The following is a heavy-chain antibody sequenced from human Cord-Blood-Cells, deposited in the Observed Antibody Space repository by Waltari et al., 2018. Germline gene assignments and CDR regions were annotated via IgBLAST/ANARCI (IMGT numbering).Heavy chain of an antibody. Sequence: QVQLVQSGAEVKKPGASVKVSCKDSGYTLTELSMHWVRQAPGKGLDWMGGFGPEDGETIYAQKFQGRVTMTEDTSTDTAYMELSSLGSEDTAVYYCATMPPNWGLGGAFDIWGQGTMVTVSS. CDR2: FGPEDGET. V-gene: IGHV1-24*01. CDR1: GYTLTELS. D-gene: IGHD7-27*01. J-gene: IGHJ3*02. CDR3: ATMPPNWGLGGAFDI.